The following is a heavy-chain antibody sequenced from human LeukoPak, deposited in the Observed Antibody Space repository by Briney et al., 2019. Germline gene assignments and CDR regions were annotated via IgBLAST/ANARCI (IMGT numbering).Heavy chain of an antibody. CDR1: GFTFSSYG. CDR3: AREWGVIMMGLTGT. CDR2: ISYDGSNK. D-gene: IGHD3-10*01. Sequence: GGSLRLSCAASGFTFSSYGMHWVRQAPGKGLEWVAVISYDGSNKYYADSVKGRFTISRDNSKNTLYLQMNSLRAEDTAVYHCAREWGVIMMGLTGTWGQGTLVTVSS. V-gene: IGHV3-30*03. J-gene: IGHJ4*02.